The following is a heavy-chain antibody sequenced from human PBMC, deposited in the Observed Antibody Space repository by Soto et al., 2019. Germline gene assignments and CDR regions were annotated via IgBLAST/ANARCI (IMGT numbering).Heavy chain of an antibody. CDR2: INPSGGST. CDR3: ARSRDYYDSSGYYPIHFDY. Sequence: VASVKVSCKASGYTFTSYYMHWVRQAPGQGLEWMGIINPSGGSTSYAQKFQGRVTMTRDTSTSTVYMELSSLRSEDTAVYYCARSRDYYDSSGYYPIHFDYWGQGTLVTVSS. CDR1: GYTFTSYY. D-gene: IGHD3-22*01. J-gene: IGHJ4*02. V-gene: IGHV1-46*01.